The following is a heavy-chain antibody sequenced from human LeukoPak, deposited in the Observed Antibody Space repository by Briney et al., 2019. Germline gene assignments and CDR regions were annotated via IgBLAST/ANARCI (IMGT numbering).Heavy chain of an antibody. CDR2: INHSGST. CDR3: AENDFWSGYSGY. V-gene: IGHV4-4*02. Sequence: SETLSLTCAVSGGSISGDNWWTWVRQPPGKGLEWIGEINHSGSTNYNPSLKSRVTISVDTSKNQFSLKLSSVTAADTAVYYCAENDFWSGYSGYWGQGTLVTVSS. J-gene: IGHJ4*02. CDR1: GGSISGDNW. D-gene: IGHD3-3*01.